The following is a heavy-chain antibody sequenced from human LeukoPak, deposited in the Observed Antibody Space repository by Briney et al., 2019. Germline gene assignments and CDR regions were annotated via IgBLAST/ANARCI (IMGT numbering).Heavy chain of an antibody. CDR3: ARGQTIFSCSGGSCYHPSDY. CDR1: GYTFTSYD. Sequence: GASVKVSCKASGYTFTSYDINWVRQATGQGLEWMGWMNPNSGNTGYAQKFQGRVTMTRNTAISTAYMELYSLRSEDTAVYYCARGQTIFSCSGGSCYHPSDYWGQGTLVTVSS. J-gene: IGHJ4*02. CDR2: MNPNSGNT. D-gene: IGHD2-15*01. V-gene: IGHV1-8*01.